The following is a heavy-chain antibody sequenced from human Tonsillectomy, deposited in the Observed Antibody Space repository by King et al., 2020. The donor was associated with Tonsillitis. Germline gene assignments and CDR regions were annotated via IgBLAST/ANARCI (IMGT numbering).Heavy chain of an antibody. CDR1: GYSFISYG. V-gene: IGHV1-18*01. D-gene: IGHD2-2*01. J-gene: IGHJ4*02. CDR2: ISASNGNT. CDR3: AREGTCSSTSCQVDY. Sequence: VQLVESGDEVKKPGASVKVSCKASGYSFISYGISWVRQAPGQGLEWMGWISASNGNTNYAQRVQGRVTMTTDTSTTTAYMELRSLRSDDTPIYYCAREGTCSSTSCQVDYWGQGTLVTVSS.